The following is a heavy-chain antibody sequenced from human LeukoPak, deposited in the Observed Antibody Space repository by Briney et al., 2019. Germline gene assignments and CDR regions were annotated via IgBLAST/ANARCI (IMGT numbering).Heavy chain of an antibody. CDR2: MNPNSGNT. D-gene: IGHD3-10*01. V-gene: IGHV1-8*03. CDR1: GYTFTSYA. J-gene: IGHJ6*03. Sequence: GASVKVSCTASGYTFTSYAINWVRQATGQGLEGMGWMNPNSGNTGDAQKFQGRVTITRNTSISTAYMELGSLRSEDTAVYYCARGGRDYYGSGSKYYYYYMDVWGKGTTVTVSS. CDR3: ARGGRDYYGSGSKYYYYYMDV.